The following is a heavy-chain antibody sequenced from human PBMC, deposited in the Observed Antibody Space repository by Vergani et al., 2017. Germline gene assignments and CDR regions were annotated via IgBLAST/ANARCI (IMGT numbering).Heavy chain of an antibody. Sequence: QVQLVQSGAEVKKPGSSVKVSCKASGGTFSSYAISWVRQAPGQGLEWMGRIIPILGIANYAQKFQGRVTITAEKSTSTAYMELSSLRSADTAVYYCAGGGYCSGGSCYSYYYYGMDVWGQGTTVTVSS. CDR3: AGGGYCSGGSCYSYYYYGMDV. V-gene: IGHV1-69*04. J-gene: IGHJ6*02. CDR1: GGTFSSYA. CDR2: IIPILGIA. D-gene: IGHD2-15*01.